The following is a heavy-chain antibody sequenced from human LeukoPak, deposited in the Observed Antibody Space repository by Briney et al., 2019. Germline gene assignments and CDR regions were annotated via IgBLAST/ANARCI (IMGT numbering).Heavy chain of an antibody. Sequence: GASVKVSCKASGGTFTSYAITWVRQAPGQGLEWMGRIIPVLGIANYAQKFQGRLTISADKSTTTAYMELSSLRSEDTAVYYCARDVYTVTIYWYVDLLGRRGKVAVSS. J-gene: IGHJ2*01. V-gene: IGHV1-69*04. D-gene: IGHD4-17*01. CDR3: ARDVYTVTIYWYVDL. CDR2: IIPVLGIA. CDR1: GGTFTSYA.